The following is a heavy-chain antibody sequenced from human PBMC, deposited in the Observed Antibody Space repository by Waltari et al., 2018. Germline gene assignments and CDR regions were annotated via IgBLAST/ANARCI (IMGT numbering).Heavy chain of an antibody. J-gene: IGHJ3*02. D-gene: IGHD2-15*01. V-gene: IGHV1-46*01. Sequence: QVQLVQSGAEVKKPGASVKVSCKASGYTFTSYYMHWVRQAPGQGLEWMGIINPMRGSTSYAQKFQGRVTMTRDTSTSTVYMELSSMRSEDTAVYYCARVGDEDARGHDAFDIWGQGTMVTVSS. CDR3: ARVGDEDARGHDAFDI. CDR2: INPMRGST. CDR1: GYTFTSYY.